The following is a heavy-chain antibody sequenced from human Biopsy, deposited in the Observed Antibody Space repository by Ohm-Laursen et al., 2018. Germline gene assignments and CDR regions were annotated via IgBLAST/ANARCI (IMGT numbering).Heavy chain of an antibody. J-gene: IGHJ6*02. CDR1: GASITSYY. CDR3: ARDLPSSYYYAMDV. CDR2: TYEGGNT. V-gene: IGHV4-4*07. Sequence: TLSLTWTVSGASITSYYWSWIRQPAGKGLEWIGHTYEGGNTNHNPSLKSRVSMSVDTSKNQLSLTLRSVTAADTAVYYCARDLPSSYYYAMDVWGQGTTDTVSS.